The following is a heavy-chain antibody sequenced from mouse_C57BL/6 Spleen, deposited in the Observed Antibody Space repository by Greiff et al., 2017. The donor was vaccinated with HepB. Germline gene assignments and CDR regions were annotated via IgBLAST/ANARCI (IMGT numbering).Heavy chain of an antibody. J-gene: IGHJ3*01. CDR2: INPNNGGT. V-gene: IGHV1-22*01. Sequence: EVQLQQSGPELVKPGASVKMSCKASGYTFTDYNMHWVKQSHGKSLEWIGYINPNNGGTSYNQKFKGKATLTVNKSSSTAYMELRSLTSEGSAVYYWARRGDGYPTEEGFAYWGQGTLVTVSA. CDR1: GYTFTDYN. CDR3: ARRGDGYPTEEGFAY. D-gene: IGHD2-3*01.